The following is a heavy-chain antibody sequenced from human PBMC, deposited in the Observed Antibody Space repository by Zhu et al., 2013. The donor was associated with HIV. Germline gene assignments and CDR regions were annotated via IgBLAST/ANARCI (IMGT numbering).Heavy chain of an antibody. D-gene: IGHD3-22*01. V-gene: IGHV1-69*01. CDR1: GGTFTSYA. J-gene: IGHJ6*02. Sequence: QVQLVQSGAEVKKPGSSVKVSCKASGGTFTSYAISWVRQAPGQGLEWMGEIVPIFGTANYAQKFQGRVTITADESTSTAYMELSSLRSEDTAVYYCARPEGYDNSGWSLGMDVWGQGTTVTVSS. CDR2: IVPIFGTA. CDR3: ARPEGYDNSGWSLGMDV.